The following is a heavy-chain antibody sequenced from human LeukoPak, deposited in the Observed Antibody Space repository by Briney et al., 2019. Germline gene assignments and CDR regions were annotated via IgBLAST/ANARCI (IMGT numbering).Heavy chain of an antibody. CDR3: AAGYSSSWDAFDI. CDR2: IYYSGST. V-gene: IGHV4-39*07. CDR1: GFTFSSYS. Sequence: GSLRLSCAASGFTFSSYSMNWVRQPPGKGLEWIGSIYYSGSTYYNPSLKSRVTISVDASKNQFSLKLSSVTAADTAVYYCAAGYSSSWDAFDIWGQGTMVTVSS. D-gene: IGHD6-13*01. J-gene: IGHJ3*02.